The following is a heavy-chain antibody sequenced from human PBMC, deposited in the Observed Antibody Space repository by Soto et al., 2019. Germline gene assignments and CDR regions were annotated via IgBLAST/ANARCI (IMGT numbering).Heavy chain of an antibody. Sequence: PSETLSLTCTVSGGSISSSSYYWGWIRQPPGKGLEWIGSIYYSGSTYYNPSLESRLTISVDTSKSQFSLKLSSVTAADTAVYYCARHPQSEYYFDYWGQGTLVTVSS. CDR2: IYYSGST. CDR3: ARHPQSEYYFDY. CDR1: GGSISSSSYY. V-gene: IGHV4-39*01. D-gene: IGHD6-19*01. J-gene: IGHJ4*02.